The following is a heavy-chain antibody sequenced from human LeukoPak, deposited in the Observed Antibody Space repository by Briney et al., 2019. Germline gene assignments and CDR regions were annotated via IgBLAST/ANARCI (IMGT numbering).Heavy chain of an antibody. CDR1: GFTFSSYA. J-gene: IGHJ6*02. V-gene: IGHV3-64D*06. CDR3: VKDLIAAAANCYYGMDV. CDR2: ISSNGGST. Sequence: GSLRLSCSASGFTFSSYAMHWVRQAPGKGLEYVSAISSNGGSTYYADSVKGRFTISRDNSKNTLYLQMSSLRAEDTAVYYCVKDLIAAAANCYYGMDVWGQGTTVTVSS. D-gene: IGHD6-13*01.